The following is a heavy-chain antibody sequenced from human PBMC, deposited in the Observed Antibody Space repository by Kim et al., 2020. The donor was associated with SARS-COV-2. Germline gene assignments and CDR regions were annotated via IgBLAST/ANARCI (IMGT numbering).Heavy chain of an antibody. CDR3: ARDRGSYYFDY. V-gene: IGHV4-59*01. CDR2: IYYSGST. D-gene: IGHD1-26*01. CDR1: GGSISSYY. Sequence: SETLSLTCTVSGGSISSYYWSWIRQPPGKGLEWIGYIYYSGSTNYNPSLKSRVTISVDTSKNQFSLKLSSVTAADTAVYYCARDRGSYYFDYWGQGTLVTVAS. J-gene: IGHJ4*02.